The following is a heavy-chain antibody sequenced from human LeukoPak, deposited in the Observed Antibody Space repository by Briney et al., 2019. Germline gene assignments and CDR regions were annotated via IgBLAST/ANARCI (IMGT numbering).Heavy chain of an antibody. V-gene: IGHV4-39*01. D-gene: IGHD2-2*02. CDR3: ATAPILRGEGGEHYKYGMDV. J-gene: IGHJ6*02. CDR2: IYYIGST. Sequence: SETLSLTCTGPAGSISSGSYYWGWIRQPPGTGLEWIGTIYYIGSTCYNPSLKSRVTISVDTSKNQFSLKLSSVTAADTAVYYCATAPILRGEGGEHYKYGMDVWGQGTTVIVSS. CDR1: AGSISSGSYY.